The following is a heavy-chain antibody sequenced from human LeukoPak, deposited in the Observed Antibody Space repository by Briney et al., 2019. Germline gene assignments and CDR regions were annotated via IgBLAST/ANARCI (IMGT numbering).Heavy chain of an antibody. CDR1: GGSFSGYY. J-gene: IGHJ4*02. CDR3: ARGGIVVVPAASYYFDY. V-gene: IGHV4-34*01. CDR2: INHSGST. Sequence: SETLSLTCAVYGGSFSGYYWSWIRQPPGKGLEWIGEINHSGSTNYNPSLKSRVTISVDTSKNQFSLKLSSVTAADTAVHYCARGGIVVVPAASYYFDYWGQGTLVTVSS. D-gene: IGHD2-2*01.